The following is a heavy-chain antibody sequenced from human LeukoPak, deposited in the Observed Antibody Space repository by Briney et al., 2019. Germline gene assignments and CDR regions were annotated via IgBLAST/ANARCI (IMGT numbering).Heavy chain of an antibody. V-gene: IGHV1-2*02. CDR3: ARGPPIVVVPAAMTRFDP. J-gene: IGHJ5*02. D-gene: IGHD2-2*01. Sequence: ASVKVSCKASGYTFTGYYMHWVRQAPGQGLERMGWINPNSGGTNYAQKFQGRVTMTRDTSISTAYMELSRLRSDDTAVYYCARGPPIVVVPAAMTRFDPWGQGTLVTVSS. CDR1: GYTFTGYY. CDR2: INPNSGGT.